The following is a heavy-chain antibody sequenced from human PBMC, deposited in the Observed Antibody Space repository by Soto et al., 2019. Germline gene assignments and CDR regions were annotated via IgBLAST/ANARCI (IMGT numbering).Heavy chain of an antibody. CDR3: ARGYDFWSGSRTPFYP. CDR2: IKKDGSEK. CDR1: GFTFSDYW. J-gene: IGHJ5*02. D-gene: IGHD3-3*01. Sequence: PGGSLRLSCAASGFTFSDYWMNCVRQAPGKGLEWVANIKKDGSEKYYVDSVKGRFTISRDNAKNSLYLQMNSLRAEDAALYYCARGYDFWSGSRTPFYPWGQGTFVTVSS. V-gene: IGHV3-7*05.